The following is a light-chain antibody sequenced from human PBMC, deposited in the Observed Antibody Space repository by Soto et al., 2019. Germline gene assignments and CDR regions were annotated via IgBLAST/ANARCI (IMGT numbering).Light chain of an antibody. J-gene: IGKJ4*01. Sequence: DIQMTQSPSTLSASVGDRVTITCRASQSISSWLAWYQQKPGKAPKLLIYKASSLESGVPSRFSGSGSGTEFTLNISSLQPDDFAGYYCQQDNSYSPGALTFGGGTKVEIK. CDR2: KAS. CDR1: QSISSW. V-gene: IGKV1-5*03. CDR3: QQDNSYSPGALT.